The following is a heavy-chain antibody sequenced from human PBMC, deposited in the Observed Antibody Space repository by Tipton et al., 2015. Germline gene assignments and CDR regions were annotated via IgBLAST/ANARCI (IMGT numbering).Heavy chain of an antibody. J-gene: IGHJ5*02. Sequence: TLSLTCTGSGGSISSGAYYWSWIRQHPGKGLEWIGSIYYSGSTSYNPSLKSRVTISVDTSENQFSLKLSSVTAADTAVYYCARDVRGHYCFFDPWGQGTLVTVSS. CDR1: GGSISSGAYY. D-gene: IGHD3-10*01. V-gene: IGHV4-31*03. CDR3: ARDVRGHYCFFDP. CDR2: IYYSGST.